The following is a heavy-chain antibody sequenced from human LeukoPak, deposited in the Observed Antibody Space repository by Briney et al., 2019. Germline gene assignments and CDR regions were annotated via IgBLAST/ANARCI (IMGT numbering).Heavy chain of an antibody. CDR2: LSWNSGYI. CDR1: GFTFDNYA. Sequence: GGSLRLSCAASGFTFDNYAMHWVRQAPGKGLEWLSILSWNSGYIGYADSVKGRFTISRDNAKKSLDLQMNSLRAEDTGFYYCAKVRGTYSSGYFFDYWGQGTLVTVSS. V-gene: IGHV3-9*01. J-gene: IGHJ4*02. D-gene: IGHD6-19*01. CDR3: AKVRGTYSSGYFFDY.